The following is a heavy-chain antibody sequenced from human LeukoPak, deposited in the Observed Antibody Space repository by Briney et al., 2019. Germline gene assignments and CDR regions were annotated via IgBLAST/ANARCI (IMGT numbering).Heavy chain of an antibody. Sequence: GASVKVSCKSSGYTFTSYYMHWVRQAPVQGLEWMGIINPSGGSTSYAQKFQGRVTMTRDMSTSTVYMELSSLRSEDTAVYYCAIGLITMIVGHIDYWGQGTLVTVSS. CDR1: GYTFTSYY. V-gene: IGHV1-46*01. CDR3: AIGLITMIVGHIDY. CDR2: INPSGGST. D-gene: IGHD3-22*01. J-gene: IGHJ4*02.